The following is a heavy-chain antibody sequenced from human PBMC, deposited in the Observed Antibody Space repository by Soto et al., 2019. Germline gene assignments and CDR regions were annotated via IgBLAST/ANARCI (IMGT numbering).Heavy chain of an antibody. Sequence: ASVNVSCKASGYTFTSYYMHWVRQAPGQGLEWMGIINPSGGSASYAQKFQGRVTMTRDTSTSTVYMELSSLRSEDTAVYYCARVRDGYNKVFQHWGQGTLVTVSS. CDR1: GYTFTSYY. V-gene: IGHV1-46*01. CDR3: ARVRDGYNKVFQH. J-gene: IGHJ1*01. CDR2: INPSGGSA. D-gene: IGHD5-12*01.